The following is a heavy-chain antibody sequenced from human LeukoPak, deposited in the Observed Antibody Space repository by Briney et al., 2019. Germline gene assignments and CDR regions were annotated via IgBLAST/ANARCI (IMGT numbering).Heavy chain of an antibody. V-gene: IGHV3-23*01. Sequence: PGGSLRLSCAASGFTFSSYAMSWVRQAPGKGLEWVSAISGSGGSTYYADSVKGRFTISRDNSKNTLYLQMNSLRAEDTAVYYCAKPMTYSGGYFYPDAFDIWGQGTMVTVSS. D-gene: IGHD1-26*01. CDR1: GFTFSSYA. CDR2: ISGSGGST. CDR3: AKPMTYSGGYFYPDAFDI. J-gene: IGHJ3*02.